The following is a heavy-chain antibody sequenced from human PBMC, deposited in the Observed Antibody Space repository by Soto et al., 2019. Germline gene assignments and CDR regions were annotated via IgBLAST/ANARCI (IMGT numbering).Heavy chain of an antibody. CDR2: ISYDGSNK. CDR1: GFTFSSYT. V-gene: IGHV3-30-3*01. CDR3: ARDLTPYYDFWSGYFY. Sequence: GGSLRRSCAASGFTFSSYTMHWVRQAPGKGLEWVAVISYDGSNKYYADSVKGRFTISRDNSKNTLYLQMNSLRAEDTAVYYCARDLTPYYDFWSGYFYWGQGTLVTVYS. J-gene: IGHJ4*02. D-gene: IGHD3-3*01.